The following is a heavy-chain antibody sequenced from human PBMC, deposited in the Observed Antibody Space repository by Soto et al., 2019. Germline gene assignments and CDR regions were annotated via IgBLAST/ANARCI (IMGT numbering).Heavy chain of an antibody. Sequence: PWGSLRLSCAASGFTFSTYTMNWVRQAPGKGLEWISSISIGSSYIYYAGSVKGRFTISRDNAKNSLFLQMNSLRADDTAVYYCARDILAGGAYLDYWGHGTKVTVSA. CDR1: GFTFSTYT. J-gene: IGHJ4*01. CDR3: ARDILAGGAYLDY. D-gene: IGHD3-10*01. CDR2: ISIGSSYI. V-gene: IGHV3-21*01.